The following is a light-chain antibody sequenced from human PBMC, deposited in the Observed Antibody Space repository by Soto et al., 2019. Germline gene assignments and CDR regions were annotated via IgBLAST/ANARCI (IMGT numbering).Light chain of an antibody. V-gene: IGLV1-47*01. CDR1: SSNIGSNY. J-gene: IGLJ3*02. Sequence: QSVLTQPPSASGTPGQRVTISCSGSSSNIGSNYVYWYQQVTGTAPKLLIYKNDQRPSGVPDRFSGSKSGTSASLAVSGLRSEDEADYYCAAWDNSLSAWVFGGGTKLTVL. CDR3: AAWDNSLSAWV. CDR2: KND.